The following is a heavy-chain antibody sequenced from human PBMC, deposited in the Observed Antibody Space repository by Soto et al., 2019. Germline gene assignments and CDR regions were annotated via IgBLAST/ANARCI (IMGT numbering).Heavy chain of an antibody. CDR2: TYYRSKWYN. Sequence: SQTLSLTCAISGDSVSSNSAARTWIRQSPSRGLEWLGRTYYRSKWYNDYAVPVKRRITINPDTSNNQFSLQLNSVTPEDTAVYYCAREEDYYDNSGYQSSIDYWGQGTLVTVSS. J-gene: IGHJ4*02. D-gene: IGHD3-22*01. CDR3: AREEDYYDNSGYQSSIDY. V-gene: IGHV6-1*01. CDR1: GDSVSSNSAA.